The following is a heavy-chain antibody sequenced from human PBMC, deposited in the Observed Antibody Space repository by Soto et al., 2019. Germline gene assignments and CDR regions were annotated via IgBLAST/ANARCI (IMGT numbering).Heavy chain of an antibody. Sequence: EVQLLESGGDLVQPGGSLRLSCAASGFTVTSYAMSWIRQAPGKGLEWVSAITGGGDNTYYADSVKGRFTISRDTSKNTLYLQMNSLRAEDTAFYYCTQDGGSRDWLTASWCQGTLVTVSS. CDR3: TQDGGSRDWLTAS. CDR2: ITGGGDNT. D-gene: IGHD3-9*01. J-gene: IGHJ4*02. CDR1: GFTVTSYA. V-gene: IGHV3-23*01.